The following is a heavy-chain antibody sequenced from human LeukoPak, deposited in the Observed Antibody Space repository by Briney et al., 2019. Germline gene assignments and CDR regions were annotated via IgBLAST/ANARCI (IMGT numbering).Heavy chain of an antibody. Sequence: GASVKDSCKASGYTFTGYYMHWVRQAPGQGLEWLGWLNPNSGGTSYPQKFQGRVTMTRDTSTSTACMELSSLRSDDTAMYYCARGGEWYYDSSTYRLFDYWGQGTLVTVSS. CDR3: ARGGEWYYDSSTYRLFDY. CDR2: LNPNSGGT. J-gene: IGHJ4*02. D-gene: IGHD3-22*01. CDR1: GYTFTGYY. V-gene: IGHV1-2*02.